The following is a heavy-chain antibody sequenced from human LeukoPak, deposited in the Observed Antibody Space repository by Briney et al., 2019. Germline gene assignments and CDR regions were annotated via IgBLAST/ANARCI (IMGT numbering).Heavy chain of an antibody. CDR1: GGSISSRSYY. CDR3: ARHPGYELYWFDP. D-gene: IGHD6-13*01. Sequence: SETLSLSCTVSGGSISSRSYYWGWIRQPPGKGLGWIGSMYYSGSTYYNPPLKSRVTISVDTSKNQFSLKLTSVTAADTAVYYCARHPGYELYWFDPWGPGTLVTVSS. V-gene: IGHV4-39*01. J-gene: IGHJ5*02. CDR2: MYYSGST.